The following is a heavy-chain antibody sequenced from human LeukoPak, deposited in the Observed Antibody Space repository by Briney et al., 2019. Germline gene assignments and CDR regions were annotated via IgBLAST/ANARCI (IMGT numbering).Heavy chain of an antibody. CDR3: ARYRPVVTRYFDL. Sequence: PSETLSLTCTVSGGSISSGDYHWSWIRQPPGKGLEWIGYIYYSGSTYYNPSLKSRVTISVDTSKNQFSLKLSSVTAADTAVYYCARYRPVVTRYFDLWGRGTLVTVSS. V-gene: IGHV4-30-4*01. CDR2: IYYSGST. J-gene: IGHJ2*01. D-gene: IGHD4-23*01. CDR1: GGSISSGDYH.